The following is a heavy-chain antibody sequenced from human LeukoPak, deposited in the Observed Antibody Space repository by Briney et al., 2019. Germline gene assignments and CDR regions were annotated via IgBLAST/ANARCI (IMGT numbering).Heavy chain of an antibody. V-gene: IGHV1-69-2*01. CDR3: ATSRTAVAAWYFDL. Sequence: GASVKVSCKVSGYTFTDYYMHWVQQAPGKGREWMGLVDPEDGETIYAEKFQGRVTITADTSTDTAYMELSSLRSEDTAVYYCATSRTAVAAWYFDLWGRGTLVTVSS. CDR2: VDPEDGET. J-gene: IGHJ2*01. CDR1: GYTFTDYY. D-gene: IGHD6-19*01.